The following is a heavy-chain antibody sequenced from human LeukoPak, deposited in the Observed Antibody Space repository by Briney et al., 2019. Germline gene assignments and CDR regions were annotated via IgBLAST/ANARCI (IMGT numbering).Heavy chain of an antibody. CDR2: ISSSGSTI. CDR3: ARRYYYGMDV. V-gene: IGHV3-11*01. Sequence: GGSLRLSCAASGFTFSDYYISWIRQAPGKGMEWVSYISSSGSTIYYADSVKGRLTISRDNAKNSLYLQMNSLRAEGTAVYYCARRYYYGMDVWGQGTTVTVSS. J-gene: IGHJ6*02. CDR1: GFTFSDYY.